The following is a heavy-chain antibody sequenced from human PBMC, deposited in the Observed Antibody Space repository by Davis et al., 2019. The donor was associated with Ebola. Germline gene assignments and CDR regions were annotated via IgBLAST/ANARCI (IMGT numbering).Heavy chain of an antibody. CDR1: GGSISSSNW. CDR3: ARVPLGLRGWFDP. V-gene: IGHV4-4*02. D-gene: IGHD1-7*01. J-gene: IGHJ5*02. CDR2: IYHSGST. Sequence: MPSETLSLTCAVSGGSISSSNWWSWVRQPPGKGLEWIGEIYHSGSTNYNPSLKSRVTISVDKSKNQFALKLNSVTAADTAVYYCARVPLGLRGWFDPWGQGTLVTVSS.